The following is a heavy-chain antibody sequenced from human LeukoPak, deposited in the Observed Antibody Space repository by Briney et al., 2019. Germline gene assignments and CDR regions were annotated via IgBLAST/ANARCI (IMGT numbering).Heavy chain of an antibody. CDR1: GFSFSSYS. J-gene: IGHJ4*02. D-gene: IGHD2/OR15-2a*01. CDR3: AKFETRGNTDFDY. Sequence: GGSLRLSCAASGFSFSSYSMNWVRQAPGKGLEWVSSISGNGVYIFYADSVKGRFTISRDNAKNSLYLQMNSLRAEDTAVYYCAKFETRGNTDFDYWGQGTLVTVPS. V-gene: IGHV3-21*01. CDR2: ISGNGVYI.